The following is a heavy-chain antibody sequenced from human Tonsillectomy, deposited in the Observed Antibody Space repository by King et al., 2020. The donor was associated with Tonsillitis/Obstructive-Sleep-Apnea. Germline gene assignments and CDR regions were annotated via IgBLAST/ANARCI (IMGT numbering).Heavy chain of an antibody. V-gene: IGHV4-61*01. J-gene: IGHJ4*02. Sequence: VQLQESGPGLVKPSETLSLTCTVSGGFVGSASYFWSWIRQPPGKGLEWIGYISYSGGTNYNPSLKSRVTISVDKSKKQFSLNLSAVTAADTAVYYCAKYCSGGSCHPGFDCWGQGTLVTVSS. CDR2: ISYSGGT. CDR3: AKYCSGGSCHPGFDC. CDR1: GGFVGSASYF. D-gene: IGHD2-15*01.